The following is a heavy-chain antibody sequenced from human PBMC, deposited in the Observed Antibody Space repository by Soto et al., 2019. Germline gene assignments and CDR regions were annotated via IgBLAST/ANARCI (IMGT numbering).Heavy chain of an antibody. Sequence: GGSLRLSCAASGFTFSDYYMSWIRQAPGKGLEWVSYISSSSSYTNYADSVKGRFTISRDNAKNSLYLQMNSLRAEDTAVYYCARFGARHDTAMVNWGQGTLVTVSS. CDR3: ARFGARHDTAMVN. V-gene: IGHV3-11*06. J-gene: IGHJ4*02. CDR1: GFTFSDYY. D-gene: IGHD5-18*01. CDR2: ISSSSSYT.